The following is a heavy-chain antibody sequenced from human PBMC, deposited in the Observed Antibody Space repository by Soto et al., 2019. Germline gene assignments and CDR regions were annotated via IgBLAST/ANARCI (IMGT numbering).Heavy chain of an antibody. D-gene: IGHD3-16*01. J-gene: IGHJ5*02. Sequence: QVQLQESGPGLVKPSETLSLTCVVSGGSLSSYYWSWIRQPPGKGLEWIGYIYYSGSTNYNPSLKGRVPITVNPAKNQFPLKLGPWTAGDPAVFFLAETWGPTNDPWGRGTLVPV. CDR2: IYYSGST. V-gene: IGHV4-59*12. CDR1: GGSLSSYY. CDR3: AETWGPTNDP.